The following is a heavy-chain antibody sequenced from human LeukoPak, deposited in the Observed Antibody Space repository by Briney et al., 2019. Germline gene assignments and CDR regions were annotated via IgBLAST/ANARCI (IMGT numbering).Heavy chain of an antibody. CDR2: IYTSGST. CDR3: ARGDSSGYSNWFDP. J-gene: IGHJ5*02. D-gene: IGHD3-22*01. CDR1: GGSISSYY. Sequence: SETLSLTCTVSGGSISSYYWSWIRQPAGKGLEWIGRIYTSGSTNYNPSLKSRVTMSVDTSKNQFSLKLSSVTAADTAVYYCARGDSSGYSNWFDPWGQGTLVTVSS. V-gene: IGHV4-4*07.